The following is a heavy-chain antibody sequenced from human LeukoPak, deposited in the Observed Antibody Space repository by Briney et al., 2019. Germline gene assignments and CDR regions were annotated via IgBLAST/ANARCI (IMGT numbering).Heavy chain of an antibody. CDR3: ARDLFWIAAANTNNNAFDI. V-gene: IGHV4-59*12. D-gene: IGHD6-13*01. CDR1: GGSISSYY. Sequence: SETLSLTCTVSGGSISSYYWSWIRQPPGKGLEWIGYIYYSGSTSYNPSLKSRVTISVDTSKNRFSLKLSSVTAADTAVYYCARDLFWIAAANTNNNAFDIWGQGTMVTVSS. CDR2: IYYSGST. J-gene: IGHJ3*02.